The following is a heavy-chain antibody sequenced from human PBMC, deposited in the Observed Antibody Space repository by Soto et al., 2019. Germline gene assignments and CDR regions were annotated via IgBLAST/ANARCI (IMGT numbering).Heavy chain of an antibody. CDR1: GYSFTSYW. Sequence: LGESLKISCKGSGYSFTSYWIGWVRQMPGKGLEWMGIIYPGDSDTRYSPSFQDQVTISADKSISTPYLQWSSLKASDTAMYYCARAKSLAVAGTWAFDIWGQATIVTVSS. CDR2: IYPGDSDT. J-gene: IGHJ3*02. D-gene: IGHD6-19*01. CDR3: ARAKSLAVAGTWAFDI. V-gene: IGHV5-51*01.